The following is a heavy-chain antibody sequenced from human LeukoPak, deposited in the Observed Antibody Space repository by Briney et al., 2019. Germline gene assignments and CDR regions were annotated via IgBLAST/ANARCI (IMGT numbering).Heavy chain of an antibody. CDR2: IYNNGNT. J-gene: IGHJ4*02. V-gene: IGHV4-39*07. Sequence: SETLSLICTVSGGSINSRSYYWGWIRQPPDKGKEWIGCIYNNGNTYYNPSLKRRVTISVDTSKNHFSLKMSSVTAADTALYYSARSNMVREHKHIDYWGQGTLVTVSS. D-gene: IGHD3-10*01. CDR1: GGSINSRSYY. CDR3: ARSNMVREHKHIDY.